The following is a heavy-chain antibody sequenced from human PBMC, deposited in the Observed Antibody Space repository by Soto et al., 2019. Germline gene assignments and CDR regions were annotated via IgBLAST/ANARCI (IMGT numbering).Heavy chain of an antibody. CDR1: GFTFTSSA. J-gene: IGHJ4*02. D-gene: IGHD1-1*01. CDR2: IVVGSGNT. CDR3: ARVTIGTYYFDY. Sequence: SVKVSCKASGFTFTSSAVQWVRQARGQRLEWIGWIVVGSGNTNYAQKFQERVTITRDMSTSTAYMELSSLRSEDTAVYYCARVTIGTYYFDYWGQGTLVTVSS. V-gene: IGHV1-58*01.